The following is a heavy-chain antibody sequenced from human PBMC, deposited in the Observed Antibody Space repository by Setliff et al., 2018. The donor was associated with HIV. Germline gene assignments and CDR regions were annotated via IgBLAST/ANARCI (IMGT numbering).Heavy chain of an antibody. CDR2: ISDSSVNT. D-gene: IGHD5-12*01. Sequence: GGSLRLSCAASGFTFSSFTMNWVRQAPGKGLEWASTISDSSVNTHYADSVKGRFTISRDDSKNTVYLQMNSLRAEDTARYYCTTRLRSHFDHWGQGTVVTVSS. J-gene: IGHJ4*02. CDR1: GFTFSSFT. V-gene: IGHV3-23*01. CDR3: TTRLRSHFDH.